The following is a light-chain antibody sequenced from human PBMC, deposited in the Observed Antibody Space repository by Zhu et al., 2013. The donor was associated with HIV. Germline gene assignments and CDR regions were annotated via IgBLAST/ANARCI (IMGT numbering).Light chain of an antibody. CDR1: QSVGTN. V-gene: IGKV3-15*01. CDR2: GAS. CDR3: QQYNKWPPYT. J-gene: IGKJ2*01. Sequence: EIVMTQSPASMSVSAGERATFSCRASQSVGTNVAWYQQRPGQAPRLLVYGASTRATNIPARFSGSGSGTEFTLIIDGLRPEDSAVYYCQQYNKWPPYTFGQGTKLHLK.